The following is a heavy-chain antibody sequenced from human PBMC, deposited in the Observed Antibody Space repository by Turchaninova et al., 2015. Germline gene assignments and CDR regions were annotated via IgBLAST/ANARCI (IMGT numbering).Heavy chain of an antibody. CDR2: IDQTGNA. CDR1: GXXXTSXYY. CDR3: ARLAHYLRESCSQSLCLQWFDP. V-gene: IGHV4-38-2*01. Sequence: QVQXXXSGPGLVXPXETXXLTCAXPGXXXTSXYYWGWFRQPPGKGLEWIVSIDQTGNAPYNPSLKSRVTISVDTSKNQFSLKLNSVTVADTAVYYCARLAHYLRESCSQSLCLQWFDPWGQGTLVTVSS. D-gene: IGHD2-15*01. J-gene: IGHJ5*02.